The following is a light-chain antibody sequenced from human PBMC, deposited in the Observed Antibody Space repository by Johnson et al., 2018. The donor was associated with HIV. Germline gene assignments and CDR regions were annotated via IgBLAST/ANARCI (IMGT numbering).Light chain of an antibody. CDR3: GTWDSGLSAGGV. Sequence: QSVLTQPPSVSAAPGQKVTISCSGSSCDIGNNYVSWYQQLPGTAPKLLIYENNKRPSGIPDRFSGSKSGTSATLGITGLQTGDEADYYCGTWDSGLSAGGVFGTGTKVTGL. CDR2: ENN. CDR1: SCDIGNNY. J-gene: IGLJ1*01. V-gene: IGLV1-51*02.